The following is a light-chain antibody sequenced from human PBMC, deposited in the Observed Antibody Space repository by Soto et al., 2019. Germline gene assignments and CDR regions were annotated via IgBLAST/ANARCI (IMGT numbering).Light chain of an antibody. CDR2: DAS. Sequence: DIQMTQSPSTLSASVGDRVTITCRASQSISRSLAWYQQKPGKAPNLLIYDASSLESGVPSRFSGSGFGTEFTLTISSLQPDDFATYYCQQYNSYLSTFGPGTKVDIK. CDR1: QSISRS. J-gene: IGKJ3*01. CDR3: QQYNSYLST. V-gene: IGKV1-5*01.